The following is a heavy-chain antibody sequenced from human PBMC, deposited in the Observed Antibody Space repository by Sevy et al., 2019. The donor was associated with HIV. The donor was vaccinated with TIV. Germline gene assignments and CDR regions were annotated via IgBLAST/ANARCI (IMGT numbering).Heavy chain of an antibody. J-gene: IGHJ4*02. CDR2: IYWDDDK. CDR1: GFSLSTSGVG. V-gene: IGHV2-5*02. CDR3: AHSYCSSTSCYVSYFDY. D-gene: IGHD2-2*01. Sequence: SGPTLVSPTQTLTLTCTFSGFSLSTSGVGVGWIRQPPGKALEWLALIYWDDDKRYSPSLKSRLTITKDTSKNQVVLTMTNMDPVDTATYYCAHSYCSSTSCYVSYFDYWGQGTLVTVSS.